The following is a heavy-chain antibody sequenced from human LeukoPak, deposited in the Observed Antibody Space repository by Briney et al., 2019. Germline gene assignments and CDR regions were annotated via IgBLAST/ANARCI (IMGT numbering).Heavy chain of an antibody. CDR1: GFTFSSYA. J-gene: IGHJ6*02. Sequence: GGSLRLSCAASGFTFSSYAMPWVRQAPGKGLEWVAVISYDGSNKYYADSVKGRFTISRDNSKNTLYLQMNSLRAEDTAVYYCARDRSGSGYYYYYGMDVWGQGTTVTVSS. V-gene: IGHV3-30-3*01. D-gene: IGHD3-22*01. CDR2: ISYDGSNK. CDR3: ARDRSGSGYYYYYGMDV.